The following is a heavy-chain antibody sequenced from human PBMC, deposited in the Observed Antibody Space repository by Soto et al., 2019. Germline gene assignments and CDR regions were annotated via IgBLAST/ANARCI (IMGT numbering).Heavy chain of an antibody. Sequence: GGSLRLSCAASGFIFGSHAMNWVRQVPGKGPEWVAVLSTDGSTPYYADSVRGRFTISRDNSKNTLFLQMNSLRPEDTAIYFCAKSYDLWSPYLSFGDQRDPWGQGTLVTVSS. CDR3: AKSYDLWSPYLSFGDQRDP. J-gene: IGHJ5*02. V-gene: IGHV3-30*16. D-gene: IGHD3-3*01. CDR1: GFIFGSHA. CDR2: LSTDGSTP.